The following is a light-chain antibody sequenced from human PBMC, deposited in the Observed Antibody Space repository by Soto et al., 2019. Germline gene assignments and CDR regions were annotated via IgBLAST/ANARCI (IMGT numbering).Light chain of an antibody. J-gene: IGKJ3*01. V-gene: IGKV1D-13*01. CDR3: QHFYDYPHP. Sequence: AIQAPQAPYCLSASVGARLTIVCCTSQGFCSHLASYQQPPGIPPGPLIYDGSTLPSEASSRVRGSGSCTNFTLTISSLQAEDFAAYYCQHFYDYPHPFGPGTKVDI. CDR1: QGFCSH. CDR2: DGS.